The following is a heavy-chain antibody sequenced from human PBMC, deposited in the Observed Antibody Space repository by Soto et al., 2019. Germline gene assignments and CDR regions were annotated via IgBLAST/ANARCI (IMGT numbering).Heavy chain of an antibody. V-gene: IGHV3-9*01. CDR1: GFTFDDYA. CDR3: AKDTTPNYDYYYMDV. J-gene: IGHJ6*03. CDR2: ISWNSGSI. Sequence: EVQLVESGGGLVQPGRSLRLSCAASGFTFDDYAMHWVRQAPGKGLEWVSGISWNSGSIGYADSVKGRFTISRDNAKNSLYLQMNSLRAEDTALYYCAKDTTPNYDYYYMDVWGKGTTVTVSS.